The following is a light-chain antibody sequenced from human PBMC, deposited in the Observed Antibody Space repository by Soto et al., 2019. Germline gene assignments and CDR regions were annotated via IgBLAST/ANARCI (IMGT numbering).Light chain of an antibody. CDR2: GAS. CDR3: QQTNTMPRT. CDR1: QSVSSN. V-gene: IGKV3-15*01. J-gene: IGKJ1*01. Sequence: EIVMTQSPATLSVSPGERATLSCRASQSVSSNLAWYQQKPGQAPRLLIYGASTRATGIPARFSGSGSGTEFTLTISSLQPEDFVTYYCQQTNTMPRTFGQGTKVDI.